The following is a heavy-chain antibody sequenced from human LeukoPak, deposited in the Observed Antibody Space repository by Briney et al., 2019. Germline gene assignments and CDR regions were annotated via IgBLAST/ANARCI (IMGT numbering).Heavy chain of an antibody. CDR1: GYSFATYW. J-gene: IGHJ5*02. CDR3: ARVAAAGTSYNWFDP. V-gene: IGHV5-51*01. D-gene: IGHD6-13*01. CDR2: IYPGDSDT. Sequence: GESLKISCKGSGYSFATYWIGWVRQMPGKGLECMGIIYPGDSDTRYSPSFQGQVTISADKSISTAYLQWSSLKASDTAMYYCARVAAAGTSYNWFDPWGQGTLVTVSS.